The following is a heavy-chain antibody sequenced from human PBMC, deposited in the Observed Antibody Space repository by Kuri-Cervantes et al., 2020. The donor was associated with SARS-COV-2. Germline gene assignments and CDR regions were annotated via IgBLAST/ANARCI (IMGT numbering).Heavy chain of an antibody. D-gene: IGHD3-10*01. CDR3: AKDWSGTSGAGSPVFDY. V-gene: IGHV3-23*01. J-gene: IGHJ4*02. CDR2: VSGSGVST. CDR1: GFTFRSYA. Sequence: GESPKIPCSASGFTFRSYAMSWVRQAPGKGLEWVSTVSGSGVSTYYADPLRGRFTISRDHSKNTVILQMTSLRAEDTAVYYCAKDWSGTSGAGSPVFDYWGQGTLVTVSS.